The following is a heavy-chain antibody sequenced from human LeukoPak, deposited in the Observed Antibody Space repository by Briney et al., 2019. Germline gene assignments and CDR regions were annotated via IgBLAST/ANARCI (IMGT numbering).Heavy chain of an antibody. CDR2: INPNSGGT. CDR1: GYTFTGYY. J-gene: IGHJ5*02. V-gene: IGHV1-2*02. D-gene: IGHD1-26*01. Sequence: ASVKVSCKASGYTFTGYYMHWVRQAPGQGLEWMGWINPNSGGTNYAQKLQGRVTMTTDTSTSTAYMELRSLRSDDTAVYYCARGTGGSYYARNWFDPWGQGTLVTVSS. CDR3: ARGTGGSYYARNWFDP.